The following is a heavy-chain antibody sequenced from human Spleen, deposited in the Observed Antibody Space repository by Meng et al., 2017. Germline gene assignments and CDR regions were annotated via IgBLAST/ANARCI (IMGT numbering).Heavy chain of an antibody. J-gene: IGHJ4*02. CDR1: GGSFSDSY. D-gene: IGHD4-11*01. CDR2: INHSGST. V-gene: IGHV4-34*01. Sequence: QGQLRQWGAGLLKPSETPSLTCVVSGGSFSDSYWSWIRQPPGKGLEWIGEINHSGSTNYNPSLESRATISVDTSQNNLSLKLSSVTAADSAVYYCARGPTTMAHDFDYWGQGTLVTVSS. CDR3: ARGPTTMAHDFDY.